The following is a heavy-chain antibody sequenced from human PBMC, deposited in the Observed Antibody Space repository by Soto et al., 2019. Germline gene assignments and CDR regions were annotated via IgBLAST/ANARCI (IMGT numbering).Heavy chain of an antibody. D-gene: IGHD3-22*01. V-gene: IGHV3-23*01. CDR3: AKDWLTMIVVGAFDY. CDR2: ISGSGGST. Sequence: GGSLRLSCAASEFTFSSYAMSWVRQAPGKGLEWVSAISGSGGSTYYADSVKGRFTISRDNSKNTLYLQMNSLRAEDTAVYYCAKDWLTMIVVGAFDYWGQGTLVTVSS. CDR1: EFTFSSYA. J-gene: IGHJ4*02.